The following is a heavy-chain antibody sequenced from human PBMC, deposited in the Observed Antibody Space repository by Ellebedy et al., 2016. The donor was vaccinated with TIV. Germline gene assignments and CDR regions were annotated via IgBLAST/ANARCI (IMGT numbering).Heavy chain of an antibody. V-gene: IGHV3-11*01. Sequence: PGGSLRLSCTRSGFSLLDNMSWIRQAPGKGLEWISYISGSGTSTQYTNSVKGRFTVSRDNAKNSLSLQMNSLRDDDTAVYYCARDYRNKGFDVWGQGTMVTVSS. J-gene: IGHJ3*01. CDR2: ISGSGTST. CDR3: ARDYRNKGFDV. D-gene: IGHD1/OR15-1a*01. CDR1: GFSLLDN.